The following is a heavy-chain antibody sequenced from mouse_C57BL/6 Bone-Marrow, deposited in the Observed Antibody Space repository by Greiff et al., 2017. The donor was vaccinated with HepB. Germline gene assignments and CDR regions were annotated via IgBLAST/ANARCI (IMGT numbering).Heavy chain of an antibody. CDR3: ARRSPYYYGSSYGY. J-gene: IGHJ2*01. D-gene: IGHD1-1*01. CDR1: GYTFTNYW. CDR2: IYPGGGYT. Sequence: QVQLQQSGAELVRPGPSVKMSCKASGYTFTNYWIGWAKQRPGHGLEWIGDIYPGGGYTNYNEKFKGKATLTADKSYSTAYMQFSSLTSEDSAIYYCARRSPYYYGSSYGYWGQGTTLTVSS. V-gene: IGHV1-63*01.